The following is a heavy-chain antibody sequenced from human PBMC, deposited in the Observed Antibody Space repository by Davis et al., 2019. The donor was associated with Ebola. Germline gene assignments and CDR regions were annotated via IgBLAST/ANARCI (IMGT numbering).Heavy chain of an antibody. CDR1: GFPFTTYS. J-gene: IGHJ5*01. CDR2: VTSYSDHI. V-gene: IGHV3-21*01. D-gene: IGHD3-22*01. Sequence: PGGSLRLSCAASGFPFTTYSMNWVRQAPGKGLEWVSSVTSYSDHIYYADSVKGRFTISRDNAKNSLYLQMNSLRVEDTAVYYCARDRDYYDTTGYHPKGWFDYWGQGTLVTVSS. CDR3: ARDRDYYDTTGYHPKGWFDY.